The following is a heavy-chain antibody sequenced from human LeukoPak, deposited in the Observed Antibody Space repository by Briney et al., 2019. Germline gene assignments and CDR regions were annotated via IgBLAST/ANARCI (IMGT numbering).Heavy chain of an antibody. J-gene: IGHJ4*02. D-gene: IGHD3-10*01. Sequence: PSETLSLTCTVSGYSISSGYYWSWIRQPPGKGLEWIGYIYYSGSTNYNPSLKSRVTISVDTSKNQFSLKLSSVTAADTAVYYCARDSGAFDYWGQGTLVTVSS. CDR1: GYSISSGYY. CDR2: IYYSGST. V-gene: IGHV4-61*01. CDR3: ARDSGAFDY.